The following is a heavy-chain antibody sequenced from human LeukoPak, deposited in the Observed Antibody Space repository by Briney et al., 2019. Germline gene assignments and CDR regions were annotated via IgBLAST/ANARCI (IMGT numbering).Heavy chain of an antibody. V-gene: IGHV5-51*01. Sequence: GESLKISCKGSGYSFTSYCIGWVRHMPRKGLEWMGIIYPADSDTRSSPSFQGQDTISVDRSISTAYLQWSSLKASDTAMYYCARPYNSWPGSFDYWGQGTLVTVSS. J-gene: IGHJ4*02. D-gene: IGHD6-13*01. CDR2: IYPADSDT. CDR1: GYSFTSYC. CDR3: ARPYNSWPGSFDY.